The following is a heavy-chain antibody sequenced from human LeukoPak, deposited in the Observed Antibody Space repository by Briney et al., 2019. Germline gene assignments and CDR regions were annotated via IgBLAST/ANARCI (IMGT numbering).Heavy chain of an antibody. Sequence: SETLSLTCTVSGGSISSGTYYWSWIRQPPGKGLEWIGYIYHSGSTYYNPSLRSRVTISVDRSKNHFSLKLSSVTAADTAVYYCARAAAGTVHAFDIWGQGTMVTVSS. V-gene: IGHV4-30-2*01. CDR3: ARAAAGTVHAFDI. CDR2: IYHSGST. J-gene: IGHJ3*02. CDR1: GGSISSGTYY. D-gene: IGHD6-13*01.